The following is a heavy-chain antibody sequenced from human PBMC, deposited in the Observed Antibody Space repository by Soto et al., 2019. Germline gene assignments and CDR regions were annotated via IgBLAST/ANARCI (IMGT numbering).Heavy chain of an antibody. CDR1: GFTFSSYS. J-gene: IGHJ4*02. D-gene: IGHD6-6*01. CDR3: ARDLYSSSARYFDY. CDR2: ISSSSSYI. Sequence: GGSLRLSCAASGFTFSSYSMNWVRQAPGKGLEWVSSISSSSSYIYYADSVKGRFTISRDNAKNSLCLQMNSLRAEDTAVYYCARDLYSSSARYFDYWGQGTLVTVSS. V-gene: IGHV3-21*01.